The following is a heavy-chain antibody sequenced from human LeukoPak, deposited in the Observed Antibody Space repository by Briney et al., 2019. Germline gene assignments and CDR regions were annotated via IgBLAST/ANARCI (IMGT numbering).Heavy chain of an antibody. J-gene: IGHJ6*03. CDR1: GYSLSSGYY. CDR2: IYHSGST. CDR3: ARVLGYSYGNYYYYYMDV. V-gene: IGHV4-38-2*02. D-gene: IGHD5-18*01. Sequence: SETLSLTCTVSGYSLSSGYYWGWIRQPPGKGLEWIGSIYHSGSTYYNPSLKSRVTISVDTSKNQFSLKLSSVTAADTAVYYCARVLGYSYGNYYYYYMDVWGKGTTVTVSS.